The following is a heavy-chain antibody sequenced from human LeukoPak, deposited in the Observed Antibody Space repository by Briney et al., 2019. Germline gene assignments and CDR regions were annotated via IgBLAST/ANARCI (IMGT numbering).Heavy chain of an antibody. CDR1: GFTFSSYS. CDR3: ARDLRYCSGGSCMGHYYYYGMDV. CDR2: ISSSSYI. D-gene: IGHD2-15*01. Sequence: GGSLRLSCAASGFTFSSYSMNWVRQAPGKGLEWVSSISSSSYIYYADSVKGRFTISRDNAKNSLYLQMNSLRAEDTAVYYCARDLRYCSGGSCMGHYYYYGMDVWGKGTTVTVSS. J-gene: IGHJ6*04. V-gene: IGHV3-21*01.